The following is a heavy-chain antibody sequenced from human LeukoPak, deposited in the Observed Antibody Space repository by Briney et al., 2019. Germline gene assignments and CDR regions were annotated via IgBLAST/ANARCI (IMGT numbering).Heavy chain of an antibody. J-gene: IGHJ4*02. D-gene: IGHD3-22*01. Sequence: PGGSLRLSCAASGFTFSSYGMHWVRQAPGKGLEWVAVIWYDGSSKYYADSVKGRFTISRDNSKNTLYLQMNSLRAEDTAVYYCARDYYDSSGYDYWGQGTLVTVSS. CDR1: GFTFSSYG. V-gene: IGHV3-33*01. CDR2: IWYDGSSK. CDR3: ARDYYDSSGYDY.